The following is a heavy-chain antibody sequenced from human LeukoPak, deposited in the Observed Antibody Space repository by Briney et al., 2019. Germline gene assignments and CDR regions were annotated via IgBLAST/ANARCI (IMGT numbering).Heavy chain of an antibody. CDR2: IYIGGAT. D-gene: IGHD2-8*01. CDR1: GFTVSSNY. CDR3: ANEWTRRTSVY. J-gene: IGHJ4*02. V-gene: IGHV3-66*01. Sequence: GGSLRLSCAASGFTVSSNYMSWVRQAPGKGLEWVSLIYIGGATHYADSVKGRFTISRDNSKNTLYLQMNSLRAEDTAVYYCANEWTRRTSVYWGQGTLVTVSS.